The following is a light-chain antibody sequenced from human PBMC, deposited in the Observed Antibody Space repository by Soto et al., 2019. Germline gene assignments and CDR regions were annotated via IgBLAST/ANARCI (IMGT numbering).Light chain of an antibody. J-gene: IGLJ3*02. CDR1: NIDVGVYDR. Sequence: QSVLTQPPSVSGSPGQSVSISCSGTNIDVGVYDRVAWYRQLPGTAPKLLIYEVSHRPVGVPDLFSGSKSANAASLTISRLQDDDDDDYFCSLDTSSSSWVFGGGTKLTVL. V-gene: IGLV2-18*01. CDR2: EVS. CDR3: SLDTSSSSWV.